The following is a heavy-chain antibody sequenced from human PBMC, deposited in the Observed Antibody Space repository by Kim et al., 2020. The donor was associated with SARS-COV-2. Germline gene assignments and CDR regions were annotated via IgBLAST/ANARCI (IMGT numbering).Heavy chain of an antibody. CDR3: ARKASQGAYFDY. CDR1: GFTFSSYG. D-gene: IGHD1-26*01. J-gene: IGHJ4*02. CDR2: IWYDGSNK. Sequence: GGSLRLSCAASGFTFSSYGMHWVRQAPGKGLEWVAVIWYDGSNKYYADSVKGRFTISRDNSKNTLYLQMNSLRAEDTAVYYCARKASQGAYFDYWVQGTLVTVSS. V-gene: IGHV3-33*01.